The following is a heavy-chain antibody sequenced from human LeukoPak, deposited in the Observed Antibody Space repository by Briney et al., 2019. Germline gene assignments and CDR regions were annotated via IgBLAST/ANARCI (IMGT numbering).Heavy chain of an antibody. Sequence: GGSLRLSCVASGFTFSNKYMSWVRQAPGKGLEWVSVLYNAGSTYYADSVKGRFTISRDNSKNTLYLQMYSLRAEDTAVYYCAKGGIMITFGGVIATVPFDYWGQGTLVTVSS. J-gene: IGHJ4*02. CDR1: GFTFSNKY. CDR3: AKGGIMITFGGVIATVPFDY. CDR2: LYNAGST. V-gene: IGHV3-53*01. D-gene: IGHD3-16*02.